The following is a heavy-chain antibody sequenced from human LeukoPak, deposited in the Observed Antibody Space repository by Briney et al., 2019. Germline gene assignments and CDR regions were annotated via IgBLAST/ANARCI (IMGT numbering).Heavy chain of an antibody. CDR1: GGTFSGYA. V-gene: IGHV1-69*04. Sequence: GASVKVSCKASGGTFSGYAISWVRQAPGQGLEWMGRIIPILGIANYAQKSQGRVTITADKSTSTAYMELSSLRSEDTAVYYCARVGQQLAGLDYWGQGTLVTVSS. CDR2: IIPILGIA. J-gene: IGHJ4*02. CDR3: ARVGQQLAGLDY. D-gene: IGHD6-13*01.